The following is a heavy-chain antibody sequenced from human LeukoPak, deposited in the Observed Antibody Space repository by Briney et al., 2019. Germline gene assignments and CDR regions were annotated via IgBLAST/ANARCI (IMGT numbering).Heavy chain of an antibody. D-gene: IGHD3-16*02. Sequence: SVKVSCKASGGTFSSYAISWVRQAPGQGLEWMGGIIPIFGTANYAQKFQGRVTITADESTSTAYMELSSLRSEDTAVYYCASTYYDFVWGSYRYCFFGYWGQGTLVTVSS. V-gene: IGHV1-69*13. J-gene: IGHJ4*02. CDR3: ASTYYDFVWGSYRYCFFGY. CDR2: IIPIFGTA. CDR1: GGTFSSYA.